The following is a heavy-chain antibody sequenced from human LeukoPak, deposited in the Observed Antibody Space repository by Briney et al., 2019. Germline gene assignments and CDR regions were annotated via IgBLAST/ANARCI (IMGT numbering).Heavy chain of an antibody. D-gene: IGHD3-10*01. CDR3: AREGHTYGSDY. V-gene: IGHV3-11*01. CDR2: VSQSGSTI. J-gene: IGHJ4*02. Sequence: KAGGSLRLSCAASGFTFSSYAMSWIRQAPGKGLEWLSYVSQSGSTIYYADSVKGRFTISRDNGKNSLYLQMNSLRAEDTGMYYCAREGHTYGSDYWGQGTLVTVSS. CDR1: GFTFSSYA.